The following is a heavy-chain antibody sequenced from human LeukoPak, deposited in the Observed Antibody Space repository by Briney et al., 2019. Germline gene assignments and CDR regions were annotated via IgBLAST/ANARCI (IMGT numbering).Heavy chain of an antibody. CDR2: ISTTSSTI. CDR3: ARDNWFDY. J-gene: IGHJ5*01. Sequence: PGGSLRLSCAASGFTFSVYSMDWVRQAPGKGLEWVSHISTTSSTIYYADSVRGRFTISRDNAKNSLYLQMNSLRDDDTAVYYCARDNWFDYWGQGTLVTVSS. V-gene: IGHV3-48*02. CDR1: GFTFSVYS.